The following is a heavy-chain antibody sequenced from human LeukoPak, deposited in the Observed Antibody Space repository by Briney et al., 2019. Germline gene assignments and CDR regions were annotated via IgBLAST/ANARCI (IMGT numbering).Heavy chain of an antibody. D-gene: IGHD3-16*01. CDR1: GGSISTYY. Sequence: PSETLSLTCTVSGGSISTYYWNWIRQAQGKGLEWNGYVYSIGRTNSNPTLRSRITISVDTSKNQFSLRLTSVTAADTAVYYWAREHSVGGGLDAFDMWGQGKMVTVSS. J-gene: IGHJ3*02. CDR3: AREHSVGGGLDAFDM. CDR2: VYSIGRT. V-gene: IGHV4-59*01.